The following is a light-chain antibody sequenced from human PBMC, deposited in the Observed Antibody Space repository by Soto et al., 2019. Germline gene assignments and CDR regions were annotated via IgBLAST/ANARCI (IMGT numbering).Light chain of an antibody. V-gene: IGKV1-39*01. CDR1: QSISSY. Sequence: DIQMTQSPSSLSASVGDRVTITCRASQSISSYLNWYPQKTGKAPKLLMYVASSLHSGVPSKCSDSGSXTHLNLNISSLQTGDFATYYCKQSKSTPWTFGQGTKVDIK. CDR3: KQSKSTPWT. J-gene: IGKJ1*01. CDR2: VAS.